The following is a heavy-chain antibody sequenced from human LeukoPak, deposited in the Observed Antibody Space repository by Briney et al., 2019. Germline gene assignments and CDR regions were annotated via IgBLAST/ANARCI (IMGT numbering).Heavy chain of an antibody. CDR2: TYYRSQWHY. CDR1: RDSVSSNSVA. CDR3: ARSSIKSFDY. J-gene: IGHJ4*02. V-gene: IGHV6-1*01. Sequence: SQTLSLTCAISRDSVSSNSVAWNWIRHTPSRGLEWLGRTYYRSQWHYDYAVSVKSRIIINPDTSKNQFSLHLNSVTPEDTAVYYCARSSIKSFDYWGQGTLVTVSS.